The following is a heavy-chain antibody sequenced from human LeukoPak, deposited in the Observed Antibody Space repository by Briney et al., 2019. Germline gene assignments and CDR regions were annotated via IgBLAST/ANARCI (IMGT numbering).Heavy chain of an antibody. CDR2: IYPCDSDT. J-gene: IGHJ6*03. Sequence: GESLKISCKGSGYSFISYWIGWLRQMPGKDLEWMGIIYPCDSDTRYSPSFQGQVTVSADKSISTSYLQWSNLKASDTAMYYCARVTHRDYYYYIAVWGKGTTVTVSS. D-gene: IGHD2-21*02. V-gene: IGHV5-51*01. CDR3: ARVTHRDYYYYIAV. CDR1: GYSFISYW.